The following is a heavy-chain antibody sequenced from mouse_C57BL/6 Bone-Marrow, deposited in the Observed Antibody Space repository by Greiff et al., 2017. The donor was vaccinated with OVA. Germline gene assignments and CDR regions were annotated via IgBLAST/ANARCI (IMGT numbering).Heavy chain of an antibody. CDR3: ARYSWWLLHYFDY. V-gene: IGHV1-4*01. Sequence: VQLQESGAELARPGASVKMSCKASGYTFTSYTMHWVKQRPGQGLEWIGYINPSSGYTKYNQKFKDKATLTADKSSSTAYMQLSSLTSEDSAVYYCARYSWWLLHYFDYWGQGTTLTVSS. CDR2: INPSSGYT. CDR1: GYTFTSYT. D-gene: IGHD2-3*01. J-gene: IGHJ2*01.